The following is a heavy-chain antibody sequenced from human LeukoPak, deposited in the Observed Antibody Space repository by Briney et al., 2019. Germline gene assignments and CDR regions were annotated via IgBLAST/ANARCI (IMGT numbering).Heavy chain of an antibody. D-gene: IGHD6-19*01. CDR1: GYTFTGYY. J-gene: IGHJ5*02. Sequence: ASVKVSCKASGYTFTGYYMHWVRQAPGQGLEWMGWINPNSGGTNYAQKFQGRVTMTRDTSISTAYVELSRLRSDDTAVYYCARAQAVAAIRWFDPWGQGTLVTVSS. CDR2: INPNSGGT. V-gene: IGHV1-2*02. CDR3: ARAQAVAAIRWFDP.